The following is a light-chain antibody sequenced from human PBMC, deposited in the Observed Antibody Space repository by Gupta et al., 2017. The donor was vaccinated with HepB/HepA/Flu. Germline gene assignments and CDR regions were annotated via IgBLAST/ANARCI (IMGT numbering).Light chain of an antibody. CDR2: AAS. CDR3: QQLNSYPLT. Sequence: VGDRVTITCRASQGISSYLAWYQQKPGKAPELLIYAASTLQSGVPSRFSGSGSGTEFTLTISSLQPEDFATYYCQQLNSYPLTFGPGTKVDIK. J-gene: IGKJ3*01. V-gene: IGKV1-9*01. CDR1: QGISSY.